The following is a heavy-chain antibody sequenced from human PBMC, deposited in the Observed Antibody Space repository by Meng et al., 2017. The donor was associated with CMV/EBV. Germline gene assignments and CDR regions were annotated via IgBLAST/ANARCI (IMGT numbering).Heavy chain of an antibody. Sequence: GSLKISCAASGFTFSSYSMNWVRQAPGKGLEWVSYISSSSSTIYYADSVKGRFTISRDNAKNSLYLQMNSLRAEDTAVYYCARDSRITGNQRLVDYWGQGTLVTVSS. CDR2: ISSSSSTI. J-gene: IGHJ4*02. V-gene: IGHV3-48*04. CDR1: GFTFSSYS. D-gene: IGHD1-20*01. CDR3: ARDSRITGNQRLVDY.